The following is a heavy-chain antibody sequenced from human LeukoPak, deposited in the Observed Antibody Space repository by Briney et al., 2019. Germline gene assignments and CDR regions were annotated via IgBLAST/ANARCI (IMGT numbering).Heavy chain of an antibody. CDR3: ARTYSSSWPVRGWFDP. D-gene: IGHD6-13*01. CDR1: GFTFSSNS. V-gene: IGHV3-48*04. CDR2: ISRSSDTI. J-gene: IGHJ5*02. Sequence: GGSLRLSCAASGFTFSSNSMNWVRQAPGKGLEWVSYISRSSDTIYYADSVKGRFTISRDNAKNSLCLQMNSLRAEDTAVYYCARTYSSSWPVRGWFDPWGQGTLVTVSS.